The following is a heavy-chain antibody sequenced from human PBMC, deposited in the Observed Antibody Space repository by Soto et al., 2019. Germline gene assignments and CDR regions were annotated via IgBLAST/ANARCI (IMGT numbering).Heavy chain of an antibody. CDR3: ARHASTVGGRLDY. CDR1: GGSISSYY. Sequence: QVQLQESGPGLVKPSETLSLTCAVSGGSISSYYWSWIRQPPGKGLEWLGYIYYSGSTNYNPSLNSRFTISVDTSKNQFSLKLISVTAADTAVYYCARHASTVGGRLDYWGQGTLVIVSS. CDR2: IYYSGST. V-gene: IGHV4-59*08. D-gene: IGHD1-26*01. J-gene: IGHJ4*02.